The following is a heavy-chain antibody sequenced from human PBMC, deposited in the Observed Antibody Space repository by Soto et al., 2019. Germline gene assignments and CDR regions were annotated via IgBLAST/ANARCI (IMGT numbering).Heavy chain of an antibody. Sequence: RASVKVSCKASGYTFIDYYMHWVRQAPGQGFEWMGRISPRSGGTNYAQKFQGRVTMTWDTSLNTAYMELSSLISENTAVYYCARPPGYISDWYYFDLWGQGTLVTVSS. J-gene: IGHJ4*02. CDR2: ISPRSGGT. CDR1: GYTFIDYY. CDR3: ARPPGYISDWYYFDL. D-gene: IGHD3-9*01. V-gene: IGHV1-2*02.